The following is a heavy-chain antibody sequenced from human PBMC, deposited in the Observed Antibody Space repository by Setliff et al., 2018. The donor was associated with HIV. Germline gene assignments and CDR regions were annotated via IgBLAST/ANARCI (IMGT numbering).Heavy chain of an antibody. D-gene: IGHD6-13*01. V-gene: IGHV3-15*01. CDR2: IKSKTDGGTT. CDR1: GFTFSNAW. CDR3: TAALQQQVVRWFDP. J-gene: IGHJ5*02. Sequence: GGSLRLSCAASGFTFSNAWMSWVRQAPGKGLEWVGRIKSKTDGGTTDYAAPVKGRFTISRDDSKTTLYLQMNSLKTEDTAVYYCTAALQQQVVRWFDPWGQGTLVTVSS.